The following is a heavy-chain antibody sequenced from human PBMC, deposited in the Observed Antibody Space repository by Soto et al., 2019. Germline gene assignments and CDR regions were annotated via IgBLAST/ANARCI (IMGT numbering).Heavy chain of an antibody. D-gene: IGHD2-21*02. CDR1: GFTFSMYS. CDR3: ARDHLILPAHDFFYGSDV. CDR2: IPQDGVDG. Sequence: LRLSFEVSGFTFSMYSMSWVRQSPGKGLEWVAKIPQDGVDGHYADSVKGRFTISRDNGKNSLYLQLNNLRAEDTAVYYCARDHLILPAHDFFYGSDVWGRGATVTV. V-gene: IGHV3-7*03. J-gene: IGHJ6*02.